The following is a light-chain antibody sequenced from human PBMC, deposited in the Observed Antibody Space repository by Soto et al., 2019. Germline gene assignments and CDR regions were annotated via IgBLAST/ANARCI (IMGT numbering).Light chain of an antibody. CDR3: QQRYNWPWT. V-gene: IGKV3-11*01. CDR1: QSVRDF. Sequence: EVVLTQSPATLSLSPGEGAALSCRASQSVRDFLAWYQQKPGQVPRLLIYEASRRATGIPARFSGSGSGTDFTLVFSSLEPEDFAVYYCQQRYNWPWTFGQGTKVEI. J-gene: IGKJ1*01. CDR2: EAS.